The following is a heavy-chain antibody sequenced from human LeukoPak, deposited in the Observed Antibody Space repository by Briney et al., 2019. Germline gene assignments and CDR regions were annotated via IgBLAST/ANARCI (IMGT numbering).Heavy chain of an antibody. CDR3: ARAQWLVNRDYDY. J-gene: IGHJ4*02. CDR2: MNPNSGNT. Sequence: ASVKVSCKASGYTFTSYDINWVRQATGQGLEWMGWMNPNSGNTGYAQKFQGRVTMTTDTSTSTAYMELRSLRSDDTAVYYCARAQWLVNRDYDYWGQGTLVTVSS. D-gene: IGHD6-19*01. V-gene: IGHV1-8*01. CDR1: GYTFTSYD.